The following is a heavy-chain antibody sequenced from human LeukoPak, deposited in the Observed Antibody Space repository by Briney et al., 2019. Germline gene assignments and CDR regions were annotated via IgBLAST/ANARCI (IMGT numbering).Heavy chain of an antibody. CDR2: ISAYNGDT. V-gene: IGHV1-18*01. D-gene: IGHD6-19*01. CDR3: ARDPSNTSGWYTYFDY. Sequence: ASVKVSCKASGYTFNRHGISWARQAPGQGLEWVGWISAYNGDTKYSQKFQGRVTLTIDTSTSTAYMELRSLTSDDTAMYYCARDPSNTSGWYTYFDYWGQGTLVTVSS. CDR1: GYTFNRHG. J-gene: IGHJ4*02.